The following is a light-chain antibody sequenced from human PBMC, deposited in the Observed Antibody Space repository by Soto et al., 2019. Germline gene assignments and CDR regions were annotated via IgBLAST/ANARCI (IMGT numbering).Light chain of an antibody. Sequence: QSALTQPASVSGSPGQSITISCTGTSSDVGIYNLVSWYQQHPGQAPKLMIFEVIKRPSGVSERFSGSKSGNTASLTISGLQADDEAFYYCCSYIGNNMVVCGGGTKVTVL. CDR2: EVI. J-gene: IGLJ2*01. CDR3: CSYIGNNMVV. CDR1: SSDVGIYNL. V-gene: IGLV2-23*02.